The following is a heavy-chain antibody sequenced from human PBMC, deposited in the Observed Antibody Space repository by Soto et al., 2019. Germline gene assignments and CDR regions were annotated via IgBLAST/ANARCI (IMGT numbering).Heavy chain of an antibody. CDR2: ISAYNGNT. CDR1: GYTFTSYG. D-gene: IGHD2-21*02. Sequence: ASVKVSCKASGYTFTSYGISWVRQAPGQGLEWMGWISAYNGNTNYAQKLQGRVTMTTDTSTSTAYMELNSLRAEDTAVYYCAKPGPVTARIRFDYWGQGALVPVSS. J-gene: IGHJ4*02. CDR3: AKPGPVTARIRFDY. V-gene: IGHV1-18*01.